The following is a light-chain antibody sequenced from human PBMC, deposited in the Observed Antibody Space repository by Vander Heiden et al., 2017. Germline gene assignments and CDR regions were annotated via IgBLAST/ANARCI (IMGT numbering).Light chain of an antibody. CDR3: AAWDDSLNGPV. CDR1: SSNIGSNT. Sequence: QSVLTQPPSASGTPRQRVTISCSGSSSNIGSNTVNWHQQLPGTAPKLLIYSNNQRPSGVPARFSGSKSGTSASLAISGLQSEDEADYYCAAWDDSLNGPVFGGGTKLTVL. CDR2: SNN. J-gene: IGLJ3*02. V-gene: IGLV1-44*01.